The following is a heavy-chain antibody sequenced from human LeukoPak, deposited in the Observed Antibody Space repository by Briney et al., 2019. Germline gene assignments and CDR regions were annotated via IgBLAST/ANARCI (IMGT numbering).Heavy chain of an antibody. CDR1: GGSISSSSYY. D-gene: IGHD3-10*01. J-gene: IGHJ3*02. V-gene: IGHV4-39*07. CDR2: IYYSGST. CDR3: ARVGFAEATFAFDI. Sequence: PSETLSLTCTVSGGSISSSSYYWGWIRQPPGKGLEWIGSIYYSGSTYYNPSLKSRVTISVDRSKNQFSLKLSSVSATDTAVYYCARVGFAEATFAFDIWGQGTLVTVSS.